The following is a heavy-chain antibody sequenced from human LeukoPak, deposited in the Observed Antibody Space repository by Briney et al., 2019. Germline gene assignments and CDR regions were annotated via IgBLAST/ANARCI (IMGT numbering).Heavy chain of an antibody. Sequence: ASVKVSCKASGYTFTSYGISWVRQAPGQGLEWMGWIGAYNVNTNYAQKLQGRVTMTTDTSTSTAYMELRSLRSDDTAVYYCARDANIVVVVAATGLGWFDPWGQGTLVTVSS. J-gene: IGHJ5*02. CDR2: IGAYNVNT. CDR1: GYTFTSYG. V-gene: IGHV1-18*01. CDR3: ARDANIVVVVAATGLGWFDP. D-gene: IGHD2-15*01.